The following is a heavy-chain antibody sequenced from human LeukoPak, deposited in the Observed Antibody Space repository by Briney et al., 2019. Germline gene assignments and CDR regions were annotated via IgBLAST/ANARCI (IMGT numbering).Heavy chain of an antibody. J-gene: IGHJ5*02. V-gene: IGHV4-30-2*01. CDR2: IYHSGST. D-gene: IGHD3-9*01. Sequence: PSQTLSLTCAVSGGSISSGGYSWSWIRQPPGKGLEWIGYIYHSGSTYYNPSLKSRVTISVDRSKNQFSLKLSSVTAADTAVYYCARDSPYYDILTGYYIGNWFDPWSQGTLVTVSS. CDR3: ARDSPYYDILTGYYIGNWFDP. CDR1: GGSISSGGYS.